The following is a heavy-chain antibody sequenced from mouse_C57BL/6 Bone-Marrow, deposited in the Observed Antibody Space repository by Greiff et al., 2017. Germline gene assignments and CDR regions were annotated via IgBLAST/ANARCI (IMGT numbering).Heavy chain of an antibody. Sequence: EVQRVESVAELVRPGASVKLSCTASGFNINNSYMHWVKQRPEQGLEWIGRIDPATGNTKYAPKFQGKATMTADTYANTAYLQLSSLTSDDTAFCYCVSTTVVPFDYWGQGTILTVSS. V-gene: IGHV14-3*01. D-gene: IGHD1-1*01. CDR2: IDPATGNT. CDR1: GFNINNSY. CDR3: VSTTVVPFDY. J-gene: IGHJ2*01.